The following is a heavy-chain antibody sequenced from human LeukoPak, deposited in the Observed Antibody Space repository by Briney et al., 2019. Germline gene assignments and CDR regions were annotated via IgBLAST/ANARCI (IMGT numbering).Heavy chain of an antibody. CDR3: RDPFDY. CDR2: INSDGSST. J-gene: IGHJ4*02. CDR1: GFTFSSYW. Sequence: PGGSLRLSCAASGFTFSSYWMHWVRQAPGKGLVWVSRINSDGSSTNYADSVKGRFTISRDNSKNTLYLQMNSLRPEDTAVYYCRDPFDYWGQGTLVTVSS. V-gene: IGHV3-74*01.